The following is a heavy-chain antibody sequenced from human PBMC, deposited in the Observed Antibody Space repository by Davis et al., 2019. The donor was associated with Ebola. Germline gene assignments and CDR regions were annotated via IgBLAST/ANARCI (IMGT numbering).Heavy chain of an antibody. CDR1: GYSFTGYY. Sequence: ASVQVSCKASGYSFTGYYIHWVRQAPGQGLEWMGWISPNNADTKLAQSFQGRVTMTRDTSTSTAYMELRTLDSDDTAVYYCAKDRRWPYDSGGYYSHYNYFDPWGQGTLVTVSS. D-gene: IGHD3-22*01. V-gene: IGHV1-2*02. CDR3: AKDRRWPYDSGGYYSHYNYFDP. J-gene: IGHJ5*02. CDR2: ISPNNADT.